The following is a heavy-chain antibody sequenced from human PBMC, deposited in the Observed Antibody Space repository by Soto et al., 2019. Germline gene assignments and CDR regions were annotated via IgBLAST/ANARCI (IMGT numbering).Heavy chain of an antibody. V-gene: IGHV3-23*01. J-gene: IGHJ3*02. CDR2: FRGTGDGT. CDR1: GFTFSSYA. D-gene: IGHD3-10*01. CDR3: AKGPDPGAFDI. Sequence: EVQLLESGGGLVQPGGSLRLSFAASGFTFSSYAMSWVRQAPGKGLEWVSTFRGTGDGTYYADSVRGRFTVSRDNSKNTLYLQMNGLRGGDTAVYYCAKGPDPGAFDIWGQGTMVTVSS.